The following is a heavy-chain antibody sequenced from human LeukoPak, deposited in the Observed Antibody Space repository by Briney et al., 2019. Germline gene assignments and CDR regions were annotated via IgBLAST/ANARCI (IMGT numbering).Heavy chain of an antibody. CDR3: AKDAQRGFDYSNSLEK. D-gene: IGHD4-11*01. CDR1: KFTFSHFG. J-gene: IGHJ4*02. Sequence: GGSLRLSCAASKFTFSHFGMHWVRQTPGKGLEWVAVIWHDGSSQYYADSVKGRFTVSRDNSQKMLYLQMSSLRPEDTAVYYCAKDAQRGFDYSNSLEKWGQGTLVTVSA. CDR2: IWHDGSSQ. V-gene: IGHV3-33*03.